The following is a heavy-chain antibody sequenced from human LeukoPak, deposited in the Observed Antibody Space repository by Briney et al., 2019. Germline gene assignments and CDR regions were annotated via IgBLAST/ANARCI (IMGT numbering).Heavy chain of an antibody. Sequence: GGSLRLSCAASGFTFSSSDLHWVRQAPGKGLEWVAVISYGGSNRYYADSVKGRSTISRDNFKNTLYLQMNSLRTEDTAVYYCAKDLQGHYALDYWDQGTLVTVSS. V-gene: IGHV3-30*18. CDR1: GFTFSSSD. D-gene: IGHD2-2*01. CDR2: ISYGGSNR. J-gene: IGHJ4*02. CDR3: AKDLQGHYALDY.